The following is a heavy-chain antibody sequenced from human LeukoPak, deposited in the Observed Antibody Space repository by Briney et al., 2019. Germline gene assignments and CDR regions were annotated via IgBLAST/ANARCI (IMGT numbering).Heavy chain of an antibody. CDR3: ARGAAYYDFWSGSATKYNWFDP. V-gene: IGHV4-59*12. CDR1: GGSISSYY. J-gene: IGHJ5*02. Sequence: SETLSLTCTVSGGSISSYYWSWIRQPPGKGLEWTGYIYYSGSTNYNPSLKSRVTISVDTSKNQFSLKLSSVTAADTAVYYCARGAAYYDFWSGSATKYNWFDPWGQGTLVTVSS. CDR2: IYYSGST. D-gene: IGHD3-3*01.